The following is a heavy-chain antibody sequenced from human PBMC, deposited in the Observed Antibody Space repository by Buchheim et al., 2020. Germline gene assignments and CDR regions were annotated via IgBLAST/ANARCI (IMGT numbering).Heavy chain of an antibody. V-gene: IGHV3-48*01. CDR3: ARGLGELSYNWFDP. D-gene: IGHD3-16*02. J-gene: IGHJ5*02. Sequence: EVQLVESGGGLVQPGGSLRLSCAASGFTFSSYSMNWVRQAPGKGLEWVSYISSSSSTIYYADFVKGRFTISRDNAKNSLYLQMNSLRAEDTAVYYCARGLGELSYNWFDPWGQGTL. CDR2: ISSSSSTI. CDR1: GFTFSSYS.